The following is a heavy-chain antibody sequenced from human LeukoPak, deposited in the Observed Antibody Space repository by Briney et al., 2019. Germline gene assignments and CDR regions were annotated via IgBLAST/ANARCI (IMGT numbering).Heavy chain of an antibody. J-gene: IGHJ5*02. CDR1: GFTFSSYW. V-gene: IGHV3-74*01. CDR3: ARESGIAAALDL. Sequence: GGSLRLSCAASGFTFSSYWMHWVGQAPGRGLGGVSRINTDGSSTSYADSVKGRFTISRDNAKNTLYLQMNSLRAEDTAVYYCARESGIAAALDLWGQGTLVTVSS. CDR2: INTDGSST. D-gene: IGHD6-13*01.